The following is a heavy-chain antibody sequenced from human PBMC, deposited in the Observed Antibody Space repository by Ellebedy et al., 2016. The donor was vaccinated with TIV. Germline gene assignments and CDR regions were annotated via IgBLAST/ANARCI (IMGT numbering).Heavy chain of an antibody. V-gene: IGHV3-23*01. CDR1: GFAFYNYA. CDR2: ITNNGGST. CDR3: AQNYDILAGYSNSEDY. D-gene: IGHD3-9*01. Sequence: GESLKISCAASGFAFYNYAMSWVRQAPGKGLEWVSEITNNGGSTYYADSVKGRFTISRDNSKNTRYLQMNSLRAEETAVYYCAQNYDILAGYSNSEDYWGQGTLVTVSS. J-gene: IGHJ4*02.